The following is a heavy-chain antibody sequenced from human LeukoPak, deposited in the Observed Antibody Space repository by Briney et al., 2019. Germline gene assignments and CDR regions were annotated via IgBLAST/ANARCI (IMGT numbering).Heavy chain of an antibody. CDR1: GYTFTSYY. Sequence: GASVKVSCTASGYTFTSYYMHWVRQAPGQGLEWMGIINPSGGSTSYAQKFQGRVTMTRDASTSTVYMELSSLRSEDTAVYYCNLYSRGLFDPWGQGTLVTVSS. V-gene: IGHV1-46*01. J-gene: IGHJ5*02. CDR2: INPSGGST. CDR3: NLYSRGLFDP. D-gene: IGHD2-21*01.